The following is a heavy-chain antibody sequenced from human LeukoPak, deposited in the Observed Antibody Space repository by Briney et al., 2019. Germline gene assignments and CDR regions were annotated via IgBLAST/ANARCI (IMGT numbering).Heavy chain of an antibody. CDR2: IGYDGSNK. CDR3: AGGGAYSGSYLDY. CDR1: GFSFSTYG. J-gene: IGHJ4*01. D-gene: IGHD1-26*01. Sequence: PGRSLRLSCAASGFSFSTYGMEWVRQAPGKGLEWVAVIGYDGSNKYYADSVKGRFTISRDNSKNTLYLQMNSLRAEDTAVYYCAGGGAYSGSYLDYWGHGTLVTVSS. V-gene: IGHV3-33*01.